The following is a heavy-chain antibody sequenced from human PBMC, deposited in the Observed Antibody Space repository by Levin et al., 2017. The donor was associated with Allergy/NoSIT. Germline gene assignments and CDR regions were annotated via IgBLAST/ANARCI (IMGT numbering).Heavy chain of an antibody. V-gene: IGHV5-51*01. CDR1: GYRFTNYW. Sequence: GGSLRLSCKGSGYRFTNYWIAWVRQMPGKGLEWMGIIYPVDSDTRYSPSFQGQVTISADKSISTAFLQWSSLKASDTAMYYCARLSLGSEYYFDYWGQGTLVTVSA. D-gene: IGHD2-15*01. CDR2: IYPVDSDT. CDR3: ARLSLGSEYYFDY. J-gene: IGHJ4*02.